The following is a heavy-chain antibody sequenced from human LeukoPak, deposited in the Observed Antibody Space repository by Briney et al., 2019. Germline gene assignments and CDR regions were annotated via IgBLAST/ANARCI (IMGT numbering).Heavy chain of an antibody. Sequence: GGSLRFSCAASGFTFSSYWMYWVRHAPGKGLVWVSRINSDRSSTTYADSVKGRFTIYREKAKNTLYLKMNSLRAEDTAVYYCARADYDSWSHDIWGQGTMVTVSS. J-gene: IGHJ3*02. CDR1: GFTFSSYW. D-gene: IGHD3-3*01. CDR2: INSDRSST. V-gene: IGHV3-74*01. CDR3: ARADYDSWSHDI.